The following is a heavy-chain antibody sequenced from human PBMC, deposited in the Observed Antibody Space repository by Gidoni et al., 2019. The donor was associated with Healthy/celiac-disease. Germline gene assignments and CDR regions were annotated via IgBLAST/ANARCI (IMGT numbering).Heavy chain of an antibody. CDR2: IIPICGTA. J-gene: IGHJ4*02. D-gene: IGHD3-10*01. Sequence: QVQLVQSGAAVKKPGSSVKVSCKASAGTFSSYAISWWRQAPGQGLGWMGGIIPICGTANDAQKLQGRVTITADESTSTAYMELSSMRSEDTAVYYCARGGYGSGSYLLDYWGQGTLVTVSS. CDR1: AGTFSSYA. CDR3: ARGGYGSGSYLLDY. V-gene: IGHV1-69*01.